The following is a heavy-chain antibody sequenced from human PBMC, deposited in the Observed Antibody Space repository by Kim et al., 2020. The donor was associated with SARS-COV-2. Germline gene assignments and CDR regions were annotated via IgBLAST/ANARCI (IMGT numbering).Heavy chain of an antibody. Sequence: DYNPSLTSRHTISVDTSKNQFSLNMSSVTAADTAVYYCAREGYSYGYFDYWGQGTLVTVSS. J-gene: IGHJ4*02. D-gene: IGHD5-18*01. V-gene: IGHV4-30-2*04. CDR3: AREGYSYGYFDY.